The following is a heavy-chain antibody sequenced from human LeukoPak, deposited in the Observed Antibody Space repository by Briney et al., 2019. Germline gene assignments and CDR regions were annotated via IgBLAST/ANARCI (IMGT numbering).Heavy chain of an antibody. CDR1: GYSITSGHY. Sequence: SETLSLTCAVSGYSITSGHYWGWIRQPAGKGLEWIGRIYTSGSTNYNPSLKSRVTMSVDTSKNQFSLKLSSVTAADTAVYYCAAGRTTVSDNWFDPWGQGTLVTVSS. J-gene: IGHJ5*02. CDR2: IYTSGST. V-gene: IGHV4-4*07. CDR3: AAGRTTVSDNWFDP. D-gene: IGHD4-11*01.